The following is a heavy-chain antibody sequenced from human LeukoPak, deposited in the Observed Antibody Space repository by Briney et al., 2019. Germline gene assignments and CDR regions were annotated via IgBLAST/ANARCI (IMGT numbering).Heavy chain of an antibody. CDR3: ARVEVHQLPHRYYYDSSGYPDY. CDR2: INPKSGDT. D-gene: IGHD3-22*01. J-gene: IGHJ4*02. Sequence: VASVKVSCKASGYTFTGYYMHWVRQAPGQGLEWMGRINPKSGDTNYAQKFQGRVTMTRNTSISTAYMELSSLRSEDTSVYSCARVEVHQLPHRYYYDSSGYPDYWGEGDLVTVS. CDR1: GYTFTGYY. V-gene: IGHV1-2*06.